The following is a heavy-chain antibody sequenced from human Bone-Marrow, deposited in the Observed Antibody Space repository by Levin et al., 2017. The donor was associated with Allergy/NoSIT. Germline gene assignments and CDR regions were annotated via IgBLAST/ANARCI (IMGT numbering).Heavy chain of an antibody. V-gene: IGHV3-30*04. D-gene: IGHD3-10*01. Sequence: GESLKISCAASGFTFSSYAMHWVRQAPGKGLEWVAVISYDGSNKYYADSVKGRFTISRDNSKNTLYLQMNSLRAEDTAVYYCARDPGGSGSYYNLDDYGMDVWGQGTTVTVSS. CDR3: ARDPGGSGSYYNLDDYGMDV. J-gene: IGHJ6*02. CDR1: GFTFSSYA. CDR2: ISYDGSNK.